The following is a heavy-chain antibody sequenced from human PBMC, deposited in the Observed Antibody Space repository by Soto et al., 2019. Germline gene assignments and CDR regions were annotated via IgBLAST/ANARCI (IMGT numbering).Heavy chain of an antibody. D-gene: IGHD3-22*01. CDR3: ARQIYDSDTGPNFQYYFDS. CDR2: IDPSDSHT. CDR1: GYNFAGYW. J-gene: IGHJ4*02. V-gene: IGHV5-10-1*01. Sequence: PGASQPISCKVSGYNFAGYWITWVRQKTGKGLEWMGRIDPSDSHTYYSPSFRGHVTSSVTKSITTVFLQWSSLRASDTAMYYCARQIYDSDTGPNFQYYFDSWGQGTPVTVSS.